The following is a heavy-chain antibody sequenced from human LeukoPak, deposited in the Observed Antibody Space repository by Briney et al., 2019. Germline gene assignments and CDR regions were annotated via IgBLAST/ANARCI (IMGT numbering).Heavy chain of an antibody. CDR3: AKDRGILTGYYDY. CDR2: IGGSGGST. D-gene: IGHD3-9*01. V-gene: IGHV3-23*01. Sequence: GSLRLSCAASGLTFSSFAMSWVRQAPGKGLEWVSAIGGSGGSTYYADSVKGRFTISRDNSKNTLYLQMNSLRAEDTAVYSCAKDRGILTGYYDYWGQGTLVTVSS. J-gene: IGHJ4*02. CDR1: GLTFSSFA.